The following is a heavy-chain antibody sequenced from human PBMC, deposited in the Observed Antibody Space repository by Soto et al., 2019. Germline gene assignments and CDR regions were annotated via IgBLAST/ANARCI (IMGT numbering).Heavy chain of an antibody. J-gene: IGHJ4*02. CDR2: ISWDGGST. CDR1: GFTFDDYT. CDR3: AKDESDTAMVSSFDY. V-gene: IGHV3-43*01. D-gene: IGHD5-18*01. Sequence: DVQLVESGGVVVQPGGSLRLSCAASGFTFDDYTMHWVRQAPGKGLEWVSLISWDGGSTYYADSVKGRFTISRENSKNSLYLQMNSLRTEDTALYYCAKDESDTAMVSSFDYWGQGTLVTVSS.